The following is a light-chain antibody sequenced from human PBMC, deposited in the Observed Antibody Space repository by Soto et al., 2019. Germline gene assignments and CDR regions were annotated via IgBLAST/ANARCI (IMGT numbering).Light chain of an antibody. CDR1: SSDVGGYNY. Sequence: QPVLTQPASVSGSPGQSITISCTGTSSDVGGYNYVSWYQQHPGKAPKLMIYDVNTRPSGVSNRFSGSKSGNTASLTISGLQAEDEADYYCSSYTSSISFGGGTKLTVL. J-gene: IGLJ2*01. CDR2: DVN. CDR3: SSYTSSIS. V-gene: IGLV2-14*01.